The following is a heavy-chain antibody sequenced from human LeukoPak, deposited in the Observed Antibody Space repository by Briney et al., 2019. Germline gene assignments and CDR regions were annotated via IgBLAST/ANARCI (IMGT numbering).Heavy chain of an antibody. V-gene: IGHV4-39*07. CDR2: VSYSGTV. CDR1: GVSISSDDYF. CDR3: ASYLGYCSGGSCYGGDYFDY. J-gene: IGHJ4*02. D-gene: IGHD2-15*01. Sequence: PSETLSLTCTVSGVSISSDDYFWGWIRQSPGKGLEWIASVSYSGTVYYNPSLKSRVTISVGTSKNQFSLKLSSVTAADTAVYYCASYLGYCSGGSCYGGDYFDYWGQGTLVTVSS.